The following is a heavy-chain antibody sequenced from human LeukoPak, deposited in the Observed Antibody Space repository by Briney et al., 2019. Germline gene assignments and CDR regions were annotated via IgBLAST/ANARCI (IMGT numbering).Heavy chain of an antibody. CDR1: GGSISSSSYY. CDR3: ATWDMILDAFDI. CDR2: IYYSGST. D-gene: IGHD1-26*01. J-gene: IGHJ3*02. V-gene: IGHV4-61*01. Sequence: SETLSLTCTVSGGSISSSSYYWSWIRQPPGKGLEWIGYIYYSGSTNYNPSLKSRVTISVDTSKNQFSLKLSSVTAADTAVYYCATWDMILDAFDIWGQGTMVTVSS.